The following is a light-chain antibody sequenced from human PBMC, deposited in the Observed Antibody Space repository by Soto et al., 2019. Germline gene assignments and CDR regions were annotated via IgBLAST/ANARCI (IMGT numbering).Light chain of an antibody. CDR3: QQYGSSPVT. V-gene: IGKV3-20*01. J-gene: IGKJ1*01. CDR1: QSVSSSY. Sequence: EIVLTQSPGTLSLSPGERATLSCRASQSVSSSYLAWYQQKPGQAPRLLIYGASSRATGIPDRFSGSGSGTDFTLTISRLEPEVFAVYYCQQYGSSPVTFVQGTKVEIK. CDR2: GAS.